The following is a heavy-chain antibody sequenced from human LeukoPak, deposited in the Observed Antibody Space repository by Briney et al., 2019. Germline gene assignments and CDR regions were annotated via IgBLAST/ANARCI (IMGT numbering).Heavy chain of an antibody. CDR3: ARVYSSNWGWLYGMDV. D-gene: IGHD4-11*01. J-gene: IGHJ6*02. Sequence: GGSLRLSCAASGFTFSSYSMNWVRQAPGKGLEWVSSISSSSSYIYYADSVKGRFTISRDNAKNSLYLQMSSLRAEDTGVYYCARVYSSNWGWLYGMDVWGQGTAVTVSS. CDR1: GFTFSSYS. CDR2: ISSSSSYI. V-gene: IGHV3-21*01.